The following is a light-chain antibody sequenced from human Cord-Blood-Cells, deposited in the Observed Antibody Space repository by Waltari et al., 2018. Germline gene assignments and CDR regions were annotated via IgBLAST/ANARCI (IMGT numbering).Light chain of an antibody. CDR2: GAS. V-gene: IGKV3-15*01. CDR3: QQYNNWPLT. Sequence: EIVMTQSLATLSVSPGERATLSCRASQSVSSNLALYQQKPGPAPRLLIYGASTRATGIPARFSGSGSGTEFTLTISSLQSEDFAVYYCQQYNNWPLTFGGGTKVEIK. CDR1: QSVSSN. J-gene: IGKJ4*01.